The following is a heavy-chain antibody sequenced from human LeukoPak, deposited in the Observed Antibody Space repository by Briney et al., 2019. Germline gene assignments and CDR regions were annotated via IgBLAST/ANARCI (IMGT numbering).Heavy chain of an antibody. Sequence: SETLSLTCTVSGDSISSGDYYWSWIRQPPGKGLEWIGYIYYTGNTYYNPSLKSRVTISADTSKNQFSLKLTSVTAADTAVYYCARVGLHSGSYYWFDPGGQGTLVTVSS. CDR2: IYYTGNT. J-gene: IGHJ5*02. D-gene: IGHD1-26*01. CDR3: ARVGLHSGSYYWFDP. CDR1: GDSISSGDYY. V-gene: IGHV4-30-4*08.